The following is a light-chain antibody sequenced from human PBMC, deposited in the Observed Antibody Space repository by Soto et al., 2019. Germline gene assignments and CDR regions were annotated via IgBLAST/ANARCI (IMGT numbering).Light chain of an antibody. CDR2: GAS. Sequence: EIVMTQSPATLSASPGDRATLSCRASQSVRSNLAWYQQKPGQAPRLLIYGASTRATGIPARFSGSGSGTEFTLSIGSLQPEDFAVYYCQQYNDWPPRFGQGTKVDIK. J-gene: IGKJ1*01. V-gene: IGKV3-15*01. CDR1: QSVRSN. CDR3: QQYNDWPPR.